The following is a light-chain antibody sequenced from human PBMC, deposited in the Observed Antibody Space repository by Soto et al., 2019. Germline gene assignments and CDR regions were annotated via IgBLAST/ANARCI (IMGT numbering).Light chain of an antibody. CDR2: DAS. Sequence: EIVLTQSPATLSLSPGERATLSCRASQTVGSDLGWYQQKLGQAPRLVMYDASKRATDIPARFSGSGSGTDFTLTISSLEAEDFAVYFCQQRDTWPFTFGQGTKVEIK. J-gene: IGKJ2*01. V-gene: IGKV3-11*01. CDR3: QQRDTWPFT. CDR1: QTVGSD.